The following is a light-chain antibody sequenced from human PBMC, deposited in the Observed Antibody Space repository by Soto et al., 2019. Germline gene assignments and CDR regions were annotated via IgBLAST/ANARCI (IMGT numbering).Light chain of an antibody. V-gene: IGLV1-44*01. CDR2: SHN. CDR1: SSNIGSNT. J-gene: IGLJ2*01. CDR3: AAWDDSLIGVV. Sequence: QSVLTQPPSASGTPGQRVTISCSGSSSNIGSNTVNWYQQLPGTAPKLLIYSHNQRPSGVPDRFSGSKSGTSASLAISGLQSEDEADYYCAAWDDSLIGVVFGGGTKVTVL.